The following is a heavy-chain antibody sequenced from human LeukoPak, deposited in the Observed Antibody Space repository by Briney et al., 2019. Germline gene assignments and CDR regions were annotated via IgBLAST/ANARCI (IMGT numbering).Heavy chain of an antibody. CDR1: GGSISSYY. CDR3: ARDWEVPAAANWFDP. J-gene: IGHJ5*02. CDR2: IYTSGST. V-gene: IGHV4-4*07. D-gene: IGHD2-2*01. Sequence: SETLSLTCTVSGGSISSYYWSWIRQPAGKGLEWIGRIYTSGSTNYNPSLKSRVTMSVDTSKNQFSLKLSSVTAADTAVYYCARDWEVPAAANWFDPWGQGTLVTVSS.